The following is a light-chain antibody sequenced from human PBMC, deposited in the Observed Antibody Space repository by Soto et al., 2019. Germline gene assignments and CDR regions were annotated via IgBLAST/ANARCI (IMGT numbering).Light chain of an antibody. J-gene: IGKJ4*01. CDR1: QSISSW. V-gene: IGKV1-5*01. CDR3: QQYNSYSPLT. Sequence: DIQMTQSPATLSASLGDRVTITCRASQSISSWLAWYQQKPGKAPKLLIYDASSLQSGVPSRFSGSGSGTEFTLTISSLQPDDFATYSCQQYNSYSPLTFGGGTKVDIK. CDR2: DAS.